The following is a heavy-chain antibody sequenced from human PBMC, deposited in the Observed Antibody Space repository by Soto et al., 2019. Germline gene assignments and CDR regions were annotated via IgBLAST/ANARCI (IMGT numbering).Heavy chain of an antibody. CDR1: GFTISSNY. J-gene: IGHJ4*02. V-gene: IGHV3-66*01. D-gene: IGHD1-1*01. CDR3: ARGSNSNNWKLFDY. Sequence: EVQLVESGGGLVQPGGSLRLSCAVTGFTISSNYMNWVRQAPGKGLEWVSVMYAAGSTYYEDSVKGRFNISRDNSTNTVYLQMNSLRGEDTAVYYCARGSNSNNWKLFDYWGQGTLVTVSS. CDR2: MYAAGST.